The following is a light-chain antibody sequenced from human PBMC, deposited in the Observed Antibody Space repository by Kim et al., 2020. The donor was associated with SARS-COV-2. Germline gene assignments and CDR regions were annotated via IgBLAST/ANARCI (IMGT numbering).Light chain of an antibody. V-gene: IGLV1-47*02. CDR3: AAWDDSLSGWV. CDR2: SNS. J-gene: IGLJ3*02. Sequence: ELTQPPSASGTPGQRDTISCSGTHSNIGSNHVYWYQQLPGPAPKLLISSNSQRPSGVPDRFSGSRSDTAASLTISGLRSEDEGDYYCAAWDDSLSGWVFGRGTQLTVL. CDR1: HSNIGSNH.